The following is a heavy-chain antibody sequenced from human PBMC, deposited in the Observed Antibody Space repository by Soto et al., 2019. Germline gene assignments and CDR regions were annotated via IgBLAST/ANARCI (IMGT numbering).Heavy chain of an antibody. D-gene: IGHD3-10*01. J-gene: IGHJ5*02. CDR1: GFTFSDYA. CDR3: AKRVGGDGWAPGS. Sequence: QVQLVESGGGVVQHGRSLRLSCAASGFTFSDYAMHWVRQPPGKGLECVAAIPYDGSNTYYADSVKGRFTISRDNSKNTLYLQMNSLRAEDTAVYYSAKRVGGDGWAPGSWGQGTLVTVSS. V-gene: IGHV3-30*18. CDR2: IPYDGSNT.